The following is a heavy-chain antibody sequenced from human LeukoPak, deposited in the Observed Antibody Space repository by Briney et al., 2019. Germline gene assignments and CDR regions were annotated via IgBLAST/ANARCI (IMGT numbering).Heavy chain of an antibody. D-gene: IGHD3-16*01. CDR2: IYSGTNT. J-gene: IGHJ4*02. Sequence: GGSLRLSCAASGFIVSNKYMIWVRQAPGKGLEWFSVIYSGTNTYYADSVQGRFTISRDTSRNTLYLQMNSLRAEDTAVYYCTRLGPYYFDSWGQGTLVIVSS. V-gene: IGHV3-53*01. CDR1: GFIVSNKY. CDR3: TRLGPYYFDS.